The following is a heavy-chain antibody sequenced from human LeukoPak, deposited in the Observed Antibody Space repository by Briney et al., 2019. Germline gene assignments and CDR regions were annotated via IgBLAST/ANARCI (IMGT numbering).Heavy chain of an antibody. J-gene: IGHJ5*02. D-gene: IGHD4-17*01. V-gene: IGHV4-34*01. CDR2: INHSGST. Sequence: SETLSLTCAVYGGSFSGYYWSWIRQPPGKGLEWIGEINHSGSTNYNPSPKSRVTISVDTSKNQFSLKLSSVTAADTAVYYCASLSRRFGDYGDYDEPLRAWGQGTLVTVSS. CDR1: GGSFSGYY. CDR3: ASLSRRFGDYGDYDEPLRA.